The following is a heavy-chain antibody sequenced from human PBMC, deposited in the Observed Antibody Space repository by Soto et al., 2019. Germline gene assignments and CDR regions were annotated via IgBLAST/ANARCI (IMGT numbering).Heavy chain of an antibody. CDR2: ISGSGGST. V-gene: IGHV3-23*01. CDR3: AIAGSCTDGECCQFDF. D-gene: IGHD2-8*01. Sequence: PGGSLRLSCAASGFTFNSYAMSWVRQAPGKGLEWVSAISGSGGSTYYADFAKGRFTISRDNSKNTLYLQMNSLRADDTAVYYCAIAGSCTDGECCQFDFWGQGALVTVSS. J-gene: IGHJ4*02. CDR1: GFTFNSYA.